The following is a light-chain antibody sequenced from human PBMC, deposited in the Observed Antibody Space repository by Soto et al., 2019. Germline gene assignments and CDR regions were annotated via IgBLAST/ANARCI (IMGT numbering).Light chain of an antibody. Sequence: EIVLTQSPGTLSLSPGEGATLSCRASQSISSRLAWYQQKPGQAPRLLIYDASNRATGIPDRFSGSGSGADFTLALSRLEPAEFAVYYYQHNGYTLPNTFGQGTKLEIK. CDR1: QSISSR. CDR3: QHNGYTLPNT. J-gene: IGKJ2*01. V-gene: IGKV3-20*01. CDR2: DAS.